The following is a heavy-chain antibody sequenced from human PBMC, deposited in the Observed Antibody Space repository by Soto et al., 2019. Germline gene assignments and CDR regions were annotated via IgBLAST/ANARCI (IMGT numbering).Heavy chain of an antibody. Sequence: GGSLRLSCVASGFSLRSYWMMWVRQAPGKGLEWVANINQEGRESHYVDSVKGRFTISRDNAKNSLYLQMNSLRVEDTGLYYCVRSNVVSAWGQGTLVTVST. CDR3: VRSNVVSA. D-gene: IGHD2-2*01. CDR2: INQEGRES. J-gene: IGHJ5*02. CDR1: GFSLRSYW. V-gene: IGHV3-7*01.